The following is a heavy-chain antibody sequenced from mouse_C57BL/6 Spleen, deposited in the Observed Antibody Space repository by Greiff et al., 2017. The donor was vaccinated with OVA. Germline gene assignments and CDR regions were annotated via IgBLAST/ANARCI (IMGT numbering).Heavy chain of an antibody. J-gene: IGHJ4*01. CDR2: IYPGSGNT. Sequence: QVQLQQSGAELVRPGASVKLSCKASGYTFTDYYINWVKQRPGQGLEWIARIYPGSGNTYYNEKFKGKATLTAEKSSSTAYMQLSSLTSEDSAVYFCAPYYGSSPGAMDYWGQGTSVTVSS. CDR1: GYTFTDYY. CDR3: APYYGSSPGAMDY. V-gene: IGHV1-76*01. D-gene: IGHD1-1*01.